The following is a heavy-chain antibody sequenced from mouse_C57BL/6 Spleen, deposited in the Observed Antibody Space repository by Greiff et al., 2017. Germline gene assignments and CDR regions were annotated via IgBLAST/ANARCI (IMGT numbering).Heavy chain of an antibody. V-gene: IGHV1-15*01. D-gene: IGHD4-1*01. Sequence: QVQLKQSGAELVRPGASVTLSCKASGYTFTDYEMHWVKQTPVHGLEWIGAIDPETGGTAYNQKFKGKAILTADKSSSTAYMELRSLTSEDSAVYYCTRRGLTGLDYWGQGTTLTVSS. CDR1: GYTFTDYE. CDR2: IDPETGGT. CDR3: TRRGLTGLDY. J-gene: IGHJ2*01.